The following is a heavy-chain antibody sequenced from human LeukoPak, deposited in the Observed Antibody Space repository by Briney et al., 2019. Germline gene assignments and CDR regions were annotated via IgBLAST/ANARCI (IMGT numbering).Heavy chain of an antibody. D-gene: IGHD2-2*01. V-gene: IGHV4-61*02. J-gene: IGHJ3*02. CDR2: IYTSGST. Sequence: PSQTLSLTCTVSGGSISSGSYYWSWIRQPAGKGLEWIGRIYTSGSTNYNPSLESRVTISIDTSKNQFSLKLSSVTAADTAVYYCARERVEGFSSTSCYDHDAFDIWGQGTMVTVSS. CDR3: ARERVEGFSSTSCYDHDAFDI. CDR1: GGSISSGSYY.